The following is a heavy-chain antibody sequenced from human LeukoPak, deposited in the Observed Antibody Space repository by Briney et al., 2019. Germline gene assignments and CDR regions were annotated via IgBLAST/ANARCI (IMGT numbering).Heavy chain of an antibody. CDR2: ISSSSSYI. Sequence: PGGSLRLSCAASGFTFSSYSMNWVRQAPGKGLEWVSSISSSSSYIYYADSVKGRFTISRDNAKNSLYLQMSSLRAEDTAVYYCARDPDYDFWSGYYRGYYYYGMDVWGQGTTVTVSS. CDR1: GFTFSSYS. J-gene: IGHJ6*02. CDR3: ARDPDYDFWSGYYRGYYYYGMDV. D-gene: IGHD3-3*01. V-gene: IGHV3-21*01.